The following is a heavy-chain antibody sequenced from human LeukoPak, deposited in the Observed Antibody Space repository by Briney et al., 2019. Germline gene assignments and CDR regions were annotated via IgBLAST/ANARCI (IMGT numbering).Heavy chain of an antibody. Sequence: SETLSLTCTVSGGSISSYYWSWIRQPPGKGLEWIGYIYYSGSTNYNPSLKSRVTISVDTSKNQFSLKLSSVTAADTAVYYCARLYDSSGYPIGIWGQGTMVTVSS. V-gene: IGHV4-59*08. CDR3: ARLYDSSGYPIGI. D-gene: IGHD3-22*01. CDR1: GGSISSYY. CDR2: IYYSGST. J-gene: IGHJ3*02.